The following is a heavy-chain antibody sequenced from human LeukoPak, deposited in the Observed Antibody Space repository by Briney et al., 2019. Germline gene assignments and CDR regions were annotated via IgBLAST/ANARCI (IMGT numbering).Heavy chain of an antibody. CDR2: IKQDGSEK. J-gene: IGHJ4*02. D-gene: IGHD5-12*01. CDR3: ARDGTYTDYDPDFDI. V-gene: IGHV3-7*04. CDR1: GFTFSRFW. Sequence: GGSLRLSCAAPGFTFSRFWMSWVRQAPGKGLEWVANIKQDGSEKYYVDSVEGRFTISRDNAKNSLYLQMNSLRAEDTAVFYCARDGTYTDYDPDFDIWGQGTLVTVSS.